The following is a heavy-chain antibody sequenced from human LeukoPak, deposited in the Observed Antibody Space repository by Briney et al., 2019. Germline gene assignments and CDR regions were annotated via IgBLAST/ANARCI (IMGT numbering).Heavy chain of an antibody. CDR2: IYSGGST. CDR3: AREEGIAAAGLYYYYGMDV. D-gene: IGHD6-13*01. Sequence: GGSLRLSCAASGFTVSSNYMSWVRQAPGKGLEWVSVIYSGGSTYYADSVKGRFTISRNNSKNTLYLQMNSLRAEDTAVYYCAREEGIAAAGLYYYYGMDVWGQGTTVTVSS. J-gene: IGHJ6*02. V-gene: IGHV3-66*01. CDR1: GFTVSSNY.